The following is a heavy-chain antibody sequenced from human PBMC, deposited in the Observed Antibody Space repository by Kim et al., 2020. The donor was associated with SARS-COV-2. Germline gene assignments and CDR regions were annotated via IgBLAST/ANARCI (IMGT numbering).Heavy chain of an antibody. D-gene: IGHD2-21*02. CDR3: ARERHIVVVTALNWFDP. J-gene: IGHJ5*02. V-gene: IGHV6-1*01. CDR1: GDRVSSNSAA. Sequence: SQTLSLTCAISGDRVSSNSAAWNWIRQSPSRGLEWLGRTYYRSKWYNDYAVSVKSRITINPDTSKNQFSLQLNSVTPEDTAVYYCARERHIVVVTALNWFDPWGQGTLVTVSS. CDR2: TYYRSKWYN.